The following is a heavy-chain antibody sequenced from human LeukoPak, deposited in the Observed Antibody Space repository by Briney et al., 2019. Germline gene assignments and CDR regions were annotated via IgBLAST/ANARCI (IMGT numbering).Heavy chain of an antibody. D-gene: IGHD6-19*01. CDR1: GFTFSSYG. J-gene: IGHJ4*02. CDR3: AKIGPYSSGLTDY. CDR2: ISYDGSNK. V-gene: IGHV3-30*18. Sequence: GRSLRLSCAASGFTFSSYGMHRVRQAPGKGLKWVAVISYDGSNKYYADSVKGRFTISRDNSKNTLYLQMNSLRAEDTAVYYCAKIGPYSSGLTDYWGQGTLVTVSS.